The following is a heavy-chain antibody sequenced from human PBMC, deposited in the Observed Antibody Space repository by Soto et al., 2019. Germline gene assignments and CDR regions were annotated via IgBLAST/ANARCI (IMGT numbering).Heavy chain of an antibody. CDR2: ISYDGSNK. J-gene: IGHJ6*02. D-gene: IGHD6-19*01. Sequence: PGGSLRLSCAASGFTFSSYGMHWVRQAPGKGLEWVAVISYDGSNKYYADSVKGRFTISRDDSKNTLYLQMSSLGAEDTAVYYCVKDGSSGWPYFYDMDVWGQGTTVTVSS. CDR1: GFTFSSYG. CDR3: VKDGSSGWPYFYDMDV. V-gene: IGHV3-30*18.